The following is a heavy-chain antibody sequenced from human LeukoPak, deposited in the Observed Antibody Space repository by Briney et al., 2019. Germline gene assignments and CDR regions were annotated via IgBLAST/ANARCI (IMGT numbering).Heavy chain of an antibody. V-gene: IGHV4-34*01. CDR3: ARGDYDFWSGYYCMDV. CDR2: INHSGST. J-gene: IGHJ6*02. Sequence: PSETLSLTCAVYGGSFSGYYWSWIRQPPGKGLEWIGEINHSGSTNYNPSLESRVTISVDTSKNQFSLKLSSVTAADTAVYYCARGDYDFWSGYYCMDVWGQGTTVTVSS. D-gene: IGHD3-3*01. CDR1: GGSFSGYY.